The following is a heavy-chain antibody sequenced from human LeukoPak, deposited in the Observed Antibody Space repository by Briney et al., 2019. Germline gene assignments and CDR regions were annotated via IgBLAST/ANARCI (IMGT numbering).Heavy chain of an antibody. J-gene: IGHJ4*02. Sequence: GGSLRLSCAASGFTFSNYAMHWVRQAPGKGLEWVAVISYDGSNKYYADSVKGRFTISRDNSKNTLYLQMNSLRAEDTAVYYCARDSGFSGTQRGEYWGQGTLVTVSS. CDR1: GFTFSNYA. CDR3: ARDSGFSGTQRGEY. V-gene: IGHV3-30*04. CDR2: ISYDGSNK. D-gene: IGHD3/OR15-3a*01.